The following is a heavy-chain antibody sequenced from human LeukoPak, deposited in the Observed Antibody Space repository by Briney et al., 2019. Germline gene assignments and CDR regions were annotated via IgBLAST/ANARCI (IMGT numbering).Heavy chain of an antibody. D-gene: IGHD5-18*01. V-gene: IGHV4-39*01. CDR1: GGSISSSSYY. CDR3: ARDRGYSYGYRYFDY. CDR2: IYYSGST. J-gene: IGHJ4*02. Sequence: PSETLSLTCTVSGGSISSSSYYWGWIRQPPGKGLEWIGSIYYSGSTYYNPSLKSRVTISVDTSKNQFSLKLSSVTAADTAVYYCARDRGYSYGYRYFDYWGQGTLVTVSS.